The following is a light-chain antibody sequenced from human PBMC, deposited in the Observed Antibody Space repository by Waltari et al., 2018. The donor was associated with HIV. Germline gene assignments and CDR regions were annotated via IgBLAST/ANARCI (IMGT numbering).Light chain of an antibody. CDR3: QQRSNRPPKYT. J-gene: IGKJ2*01. CDR2: DAS. Sequence: EIVLTQSPATLSLSPGERATLSCRASQSVSSYLAWYQQKPGRAPRLLIYDASNRATGIPARFSGSGSVTDFTLTISSLEPEDFAVYYCQQRSNRPPKYTFGQGTKLEIK. V-gene: IGKV3-11*01. CDR1: QSVSSY.